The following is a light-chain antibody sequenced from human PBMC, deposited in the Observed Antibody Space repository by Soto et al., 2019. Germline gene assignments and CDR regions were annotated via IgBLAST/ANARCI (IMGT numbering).Light chain of an antibody. CDR1: QSISNY. CDR3: HQSYSNPRS. V-gene: IGKV1-39*01. CDR2: AAS. J-gene: IGKJ1*01. Sequence: DIQLTQSPSSLSASVGDRVTITCRASQSISNYLNWYQQKPGRAPDLLIYAASNLQSGVPSRFSGSGSGTDFTLTISSLQPEDFATYYCHQSYSNPRSFDQGTKVEIK.